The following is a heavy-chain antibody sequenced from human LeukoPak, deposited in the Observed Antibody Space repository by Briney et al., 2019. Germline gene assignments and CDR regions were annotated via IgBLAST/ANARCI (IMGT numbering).Heavy chain of an antibody. CDR1: GGSISSYY. CDR2: IYTSGST. CDR3: ARGHMAVTGYYYYYMDV. V-gene: IGHV4-4*07. J-gene: IGHJ6*03. Sequence: PSETLSLICTVSGGSISSYYWSWIRQPAGKGLEWIGRIYTSGSTNYNPSLKSRVTISVDKSKNQFSLKLSSVTAADTAVYYCARGHMAVTGYYYYYMDVWGKGTTVTVSS. D-gene: IGHD5-24*01.